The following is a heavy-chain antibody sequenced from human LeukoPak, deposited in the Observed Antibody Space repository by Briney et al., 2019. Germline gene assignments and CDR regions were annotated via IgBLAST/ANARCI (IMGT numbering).Heavy chain of an antibody. D-gene: IGHD6-6*01. CDR3: ARLSSIAARQFDY. CDR1: GGSISSSSYY. CDR2: IYYSGST. Sequence: SETLSLTCTVSGGSISSSSYYWGWIRQPPGKGLEWIGSIYYSGSTYYNPSLKSRVTISVDTSKNQFSLKLSSVTAADTAVYYCARLSSIAARQFDYWGQGTLVTVSS. V-gene: IGHV4-39*01. J-gene: IGHJ4*02.